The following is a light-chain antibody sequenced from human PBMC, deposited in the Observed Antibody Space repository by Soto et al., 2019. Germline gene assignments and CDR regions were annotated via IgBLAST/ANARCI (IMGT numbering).Light chain of an antibody. CDR2: NTS. Sequence: EIVLTQSPGTLSLSPRERATLSCRASQSVGKYLAWYQQKPGQAPRLLIYNTSNRATDIPARFSGSGSGTQFTLTISSLQSEDFAVYYCQQYNNWPPAWTFGQGTKVDIK. V-gene: IGKV3D-15*01. J-gene: IGKJ1*01. CDR3: QQYNNWPPAWT. CDR1: QSVGKY.